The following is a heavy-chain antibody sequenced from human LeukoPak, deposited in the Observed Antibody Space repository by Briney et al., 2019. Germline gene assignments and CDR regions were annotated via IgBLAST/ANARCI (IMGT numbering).Heavy chain of an antibody. CDR2: IKRKTHGGTT. D-gene: IGHD2-21*02. V-gene: IGHV3-15*05. Sequence: GGSLRLSCATSGFDFSDAWMSWVRQAPGKGLEWVDRIKRKTHGGTTQYGAPVKGRLAISRDDSKNTLYLQMNSLTTEDTGVYFCTTEVVVTSYFDFWGHGALVTVSS. J-gene: IGHJ4*01. CDR3: TTEVVVTSYFDF. CDR1: GFDFSDAW.